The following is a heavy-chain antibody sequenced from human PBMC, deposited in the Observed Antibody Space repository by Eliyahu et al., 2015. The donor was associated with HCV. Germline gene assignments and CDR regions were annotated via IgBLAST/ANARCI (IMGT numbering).Heavy chain of an antibody. D-gene: IGHD6-6*01. J-gene: IGHJ4*02. Sequence: EVQLAESGGGLVQPGGSLRLSCAASGFTLSDYWMSWVRQAPGKGPEGVANIKQDGSEKYYVDSVKGRFTISRDNAKNSLYLQMNSLKAEDTAVYYCARDRPEASSSQAYWGQGTLVTVSS. CDR1: GFTLSDYW. CDR3: ARDRPEASSSQAY. CDR2: IKQDGSEK. V-gene: IGHV3-7*01.